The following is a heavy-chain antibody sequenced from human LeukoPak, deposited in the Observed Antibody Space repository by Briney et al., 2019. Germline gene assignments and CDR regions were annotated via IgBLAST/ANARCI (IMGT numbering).Heavy chain of an antibody. CDR1: AGTFSRYA. D-gene: IGHD3-10*01. CDR2: ITPMSATP. V-gene: IGHV1-69*06. J-gene: IGHJ3*02. Sequence: SVKVSCKTSAGTFSRYAISWVRQAPGQGLEWMGRITPMSATPSQTQWIQGRVTITADISTNTVYLDLSSLRSEDTALYFCAGDPPGTPVGFDIWGQGTMVTVSS. CDR3: AGDPPGTPVGFDI.